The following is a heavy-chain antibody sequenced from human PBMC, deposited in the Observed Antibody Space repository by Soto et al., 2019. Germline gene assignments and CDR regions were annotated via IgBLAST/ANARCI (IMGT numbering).Heavy chain of an antibody. CDR1: GYTFTSYG. CDR3: ASYTVIADDAFDI. V-gene: IGHV1-18*01. J-gene: IGHJ3*02. Sequence: ASVKVSCKASGYTFTSYGISWVRQAPGQGLEWMGWISAYNGNTNYAQKLQGRVTMTTDTSTSTAYMELRSLRSDDTSVYYCASYTVIADDAFDIWGQGTMVTVSS. CDR2: ISAYNGNT. D-gene: IGHD2-21*01.